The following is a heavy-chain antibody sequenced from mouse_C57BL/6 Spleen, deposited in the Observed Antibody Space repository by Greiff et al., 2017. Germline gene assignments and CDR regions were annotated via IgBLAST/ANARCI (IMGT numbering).Heavy chain of an antibody. Sequence: VQLQQSVPELVKPGASVKISCKASGYSFPDYHLNWVKQSNRKSLEWIGAINPNSGNTSYNQKFKGKATLTVDQSSGTVYMQLISLTSDDSAVYSCARSSNYYFGYWGEGAALTVS. J-gene: IGHJ2*01. V-gene: IGHV1-39*01. CDR1: GYSFPDYH. CDR3: ARSSNYYFGY. CDR2: INPNSGNT. D-gene: IGHD2-5*01.